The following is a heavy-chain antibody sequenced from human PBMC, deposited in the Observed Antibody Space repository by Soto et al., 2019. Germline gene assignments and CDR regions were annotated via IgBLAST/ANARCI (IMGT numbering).Heavy chain of an antibody. V-gene: IGHV3-13*01. J-gene: IGHJ4*02. CDR3: ARGQEVGAHFFDS. Sequence: GGSLRLSCEASGFTFSGFDMHWVRQPTGKGLERVSTIGTAGDTYYAVSVKGRFTISRDNAKNSLSLQMNSLRAGDTAVYFCARGQEVGAHFFDSWGQGTQVTVSS. CDR2: IGTAGDT. CDR1: GFTFSGFD. D-gene: IGHD2-15*01.